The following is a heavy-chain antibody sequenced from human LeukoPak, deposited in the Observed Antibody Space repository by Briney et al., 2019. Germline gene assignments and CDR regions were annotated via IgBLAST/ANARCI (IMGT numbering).Heavy chain of an antibody. J-gene: IGHJ3*02. Sequence: GGSLRLSCAASGFTFSSYEMNWVRQAPGKGLEWVSYISSSGSTIYYADSVKGRFTISRDNSKNTLYLQMNSLRAEDTAVYYCAKEYDILTGYYAFDIWGQGTMVTVSS. CDR1: GFTFSSYE. CDR3: AKEYDILTGYYAFDI. V-gene: IGHV3-48*03. CDR2: ISSSGSTI. D-gene: IGHD3-9*01.